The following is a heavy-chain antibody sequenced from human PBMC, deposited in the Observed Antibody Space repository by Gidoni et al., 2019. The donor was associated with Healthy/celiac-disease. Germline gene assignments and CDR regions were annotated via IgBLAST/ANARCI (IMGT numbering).Heavy chain of an antibody. CDR2: ISGSGGST. D-gene: IGHD3-3*01. Sequence: EVQLLESGGGLVQPGGSLRLSCAASGFTFSSYAMSWVRQAPGKGLGWVSAISGSGGSTYYADSVKGRFTISRDNSKNTLYLQMNSLRAEDTAVYYCAKEMSYDFWSGSVRGMDVWGQGTTVTVSS. J-gene: IGHJ6*02. V-gene: IGHV3-23*01. CDR3: AKEMSYDFWSGSVRGMDV. CDR1: GFTFSSYA.